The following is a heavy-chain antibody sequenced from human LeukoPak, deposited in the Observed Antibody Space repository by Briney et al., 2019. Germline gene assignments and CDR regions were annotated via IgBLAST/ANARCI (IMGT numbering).Heavy chain of an antibody. V-gene: IGHV4-38-2*02. Sequence: SETLSLTCTVSGYSISSGYYWGWIRQPPGKGLEWIGSIYHSGSTYYNPSLKSRVTISVDTSKNQFSLKLSSVTAADTAVYYCARETILADYYYYMDVWGKGTTVTVSS. J-gene: IGHJ6*03. CDR2: IYHSGST. CDR3: ARETILADYYYYMDV. CDR1: GYSISSGYY. D-gene: IGHD1-1*01.